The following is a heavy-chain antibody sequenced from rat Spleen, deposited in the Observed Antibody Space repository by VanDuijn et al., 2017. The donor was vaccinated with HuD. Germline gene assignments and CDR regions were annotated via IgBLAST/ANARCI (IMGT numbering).Heavy chain of an antibody. Sequence: EVQLVESGGGLVQPGRSLKLSCAASGFTFSDYYMAWVRQAPKQGLEWVASITYEGSRTYYGDSVKGRFTISRDNAKSTLYLQMNSLRSEDTATYYCARGPDYYFDYWGQGVMVTVSS. CDR2: ITYEGSRT. J-gene: IGHJ2*01. V-gene: IGHV5-22*01. CDR3: ARGPDYYFDY. D-gene: IGHD1-6*01. CDR1: GFTFSDYY.